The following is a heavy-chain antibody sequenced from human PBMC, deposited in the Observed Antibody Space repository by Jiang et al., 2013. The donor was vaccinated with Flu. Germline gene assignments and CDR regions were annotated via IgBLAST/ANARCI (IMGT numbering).Heavy chain of an antibody. J-gene: IGHJ6*02. CDR3: ARVDERIQLWQHYHYYGMDV. Sequence: GRSLRLSCAASGFTFSSYAMHWVRQAPGKGLEWVAVISYDGSNKYYADSVKGRFTISRDNSKNTLYLQMNSLRAEDTAVYYCARVDERIQLWQHYHYYGMDVWGQGTTVTVSS. CDR1: GFTFSSYA. V-gene: IGHV3-30-3*01. CDR2: ISYDGSNK. D-gene: IGHD5-18*01.